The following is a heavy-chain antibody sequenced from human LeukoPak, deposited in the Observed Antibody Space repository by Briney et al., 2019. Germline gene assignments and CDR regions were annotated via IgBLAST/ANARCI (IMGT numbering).Heavy chain of an antibody. CDR1: GGSISSGGYY. CDR3: ARVWGGGTYYFDY. J-gene: IGHJ4*02. D-gene: IGHD4-23*01. V-gene: IGHV4-31*03. CDR2: IYYSGST. Sequence: PSETLSLTCTVSGGSISSGGYYWSWIHQHPGKGLEWIGYIYYSGSTYYNPSLKSRVTISVDTSKNQFSLKLSSVTAADTAVYYCARVWGGGTYYFDYWGQGTLVTVSS.